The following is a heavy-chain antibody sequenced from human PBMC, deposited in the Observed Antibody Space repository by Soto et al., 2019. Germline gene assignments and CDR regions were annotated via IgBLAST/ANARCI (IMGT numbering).Heavy chain of an antibody. CDR3: ARVEYSSSSLDY. D-gene: IGHD6-6*01. V-gene: IGHV1-8*01. Sequence: ASVKVSCKTSGYTFTSYDINWVRQATGQGLEWMGWMNPNSGNTGYAQKFQGRVTMTRNTSISTAYMELSSLRSEDTAVYYCARVEYSSSSLDYWGQGTLVTVSS. CDR2: MNPNSGNT. CDR1: GYTFTSYD. J-gene: IGHJ4*02.